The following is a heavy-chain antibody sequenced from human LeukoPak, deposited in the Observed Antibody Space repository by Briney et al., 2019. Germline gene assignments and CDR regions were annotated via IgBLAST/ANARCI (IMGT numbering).Heavy chain of an antibody. Sequence: GGSLILSCAASGFAFRNYEMNWVRQAPGKGLEWVSYISGSGTTIYYADSMKGRFTTSRDNAKNSLYLQMNSLRAEDTAVYYCARVGMAVATFDYWGQGTLVTVSA. CDR1: GFAFRNYE. J-gene: IGHJ4*02. D-gene: IGHD6-19*01. V-gene: IGHV3-48*03. CDR3: ARVGMAVATFDY. CDR2: ISGSGTTI.